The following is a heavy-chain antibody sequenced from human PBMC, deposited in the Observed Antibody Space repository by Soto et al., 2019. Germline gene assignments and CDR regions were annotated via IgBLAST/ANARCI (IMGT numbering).Heavy chain of an antibody. CDR1: GGSISSYY. V-gene: IGHV4-59*01. J-gene: IGHJ5*02. D-gene: IGHD3-10*01. CDR3: ARLLWFGELFLSFWFDP. Sequence: SETLSLTCTVSGGSISSYYWSWIRQPPGKGLEWIGYIYYSGSTNYNPSLKSRVTISVDTSKNQFSLKLSSVTAADTAVYYCARLLWFGELFLSFWFDPWGQGTLVTVSS. CDR2: IYYSGST.